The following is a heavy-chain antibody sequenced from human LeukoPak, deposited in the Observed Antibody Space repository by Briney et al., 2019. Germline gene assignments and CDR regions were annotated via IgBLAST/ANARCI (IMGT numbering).Heavy chain of an antibody. Sequence: GGSLRLSCAASGFTFSIYEMNWVRQAPGKGLEWLSYISSSGSTIFYPDSVKGRFTISRDNAKNSLYLQMNIQRAEDTAVYYCGRKTDSTLFDYWGQGTLVTVSS. CDR3: GRKTDSTLFDY. CDR2: ISSSGSTI. V-gene: IGHV3-48*03. D-gene: IGHD2-2*01. J-gene: IGHJ4*02. CDR1: GFTFSIYE.